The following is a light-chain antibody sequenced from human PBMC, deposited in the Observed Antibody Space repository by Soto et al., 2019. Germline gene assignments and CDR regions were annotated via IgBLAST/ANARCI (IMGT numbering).Light chain of an antibody. CDR2: DAS. V-gene: IGKV3-11*01. CDR3: QQRGNRPPWT. Sequence: EIVLTQSPGTLSLSPVERAALSCRASQSVSTYLAWYQQKPGQAPRLFIYDASNRATGIPARFSGSGSGTDFTLTISSLEPEDFAVYYCQQRGNRPPWTFGQGTKVDIK. J-gene: IGKJ1*01. CDR1: QSVSTY.